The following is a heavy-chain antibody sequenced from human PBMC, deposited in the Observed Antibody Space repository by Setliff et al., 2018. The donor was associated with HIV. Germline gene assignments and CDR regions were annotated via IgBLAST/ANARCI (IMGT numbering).Heavy chain of an antibody. D-gene: IGHD2-21*02. CDR1: GGTFSSYA. CDR3: ARGGLGFLDWCLPDS. Sequence: ASVKVSCKASGGTFSSYAISWVRQAPGQGLEWLGWISGLTGEVRLAKEFQGRVTLTTSAYTAYMELKSLRSEDRGVYYCARGGLGFLDWCLPDSWGQGTLVTVSS. V-gene: IGHV1-18*01. CDR2: ISGLTGEV. J-gene: IGHJ4*02.